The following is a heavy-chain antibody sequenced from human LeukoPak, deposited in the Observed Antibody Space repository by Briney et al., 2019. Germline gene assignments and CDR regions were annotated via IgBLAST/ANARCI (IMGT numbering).Heavy chain of an antibody. CDR3: AKGSSLQRDPALDY. CDR2: ISYDGSNK. J-gene: IGHJ4*02. V-gene: IGHV3-30*18. Sequence: PGGSLRLSCAASGFTFSSYGMHWVRQAPGKGLEWVAVISYDGSNKYYADSVKGRFTISRDNSKNTLYLQMNSLRAEDTAVYYCAKGSSLQRDPALDYWGQGTLVTVSS. D-gene: IGHD5-18*01. CDR1: GFTFSSYG.